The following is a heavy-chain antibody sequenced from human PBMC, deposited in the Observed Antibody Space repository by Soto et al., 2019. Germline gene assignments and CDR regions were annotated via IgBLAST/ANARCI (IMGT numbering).Heavy chain of an antibody. Sequence: AGGALRLSCAAPGFTFTRQAMSWVRPTPGKGLEWVSTFGYSDSRTFYADSVKGRFTISRDNSKNTLYLQMNSLRVEDTAIYYCAKVLNRDYDMIFGLWGQGTLVTVSS. J-gene: IGHJ4*02. D-gene: IGHD3-3*01. CDR2: FGYSDSRT. CDR3: AKVLNRDYDMIFGL. CDR1: GFTFTRQA. V-gene: IGHV3-23*01.